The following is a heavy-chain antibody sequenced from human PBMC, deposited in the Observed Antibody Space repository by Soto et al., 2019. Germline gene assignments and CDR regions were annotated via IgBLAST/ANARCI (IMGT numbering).Heavy chain of an antibody. J-gene: IGHJ4*02. Sequence: EVQLMESGGGLVQPGGSLRLSCAASGFSYSRYAMSWVRQAPGKGLEWVSGVSANGDTTNYADSVKGRFTISRDNSKNTVDLQMSSLRPEDVAVYYCVKGRGEGYCTGGSCSFDNWGQGTLVTVSS. D-gene: IGHD2-8*02. CDR2: VSANGDTT. CDR1: GFSYSRYA. V-gene: IGHV3-23*01. CDR3: VKGRGEGYCTGGSCSFDN.